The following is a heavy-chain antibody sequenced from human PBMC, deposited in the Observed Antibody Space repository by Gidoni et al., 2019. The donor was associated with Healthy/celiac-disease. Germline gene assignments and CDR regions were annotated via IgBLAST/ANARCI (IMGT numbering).Heavy chain of an antibody. J-gene: IGHJ3*02. Sequence: QVQLVQSGAEVKKPGAPVKVSCKVSGSTLTELSMHWVRQAPGKGLEWMGGFDPEDGETIYAQKFQGRVTMTEDTSTDTAYMELSSLRSEDTAVYYCATLPYSSSWWGAFDIWGQGTMVTVSS. CDR2: FDPEDGET. D-gene: IGHD6-13*01. V-gene: IGHV1-24*01. CDR1: GSTLTELS. CDR3: ATLPYSSSWWGAFDI.